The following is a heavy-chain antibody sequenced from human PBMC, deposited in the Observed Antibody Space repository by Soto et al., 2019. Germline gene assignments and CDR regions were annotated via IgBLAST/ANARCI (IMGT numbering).Heavy chain of an antibody. V-gene: IGHV1-3*01. CDR1: GYTFTSYA. Sequence: ASVKVSCKASGYTFTSYAMHWVRQAPGQRLEWMGWINAGNGNTKYSQKFQGRVTITRDTSASPAYMELSSLRSEDTAVYYCAGSFLYSTSTSCHPPFDPWGQGTLVTV. J-gene: IGHJ5*02. D-gene: IGHD2-2*01. CDR2: INAGNGNT. CDR3: AGSFLYSTSTSCHPPFDP.